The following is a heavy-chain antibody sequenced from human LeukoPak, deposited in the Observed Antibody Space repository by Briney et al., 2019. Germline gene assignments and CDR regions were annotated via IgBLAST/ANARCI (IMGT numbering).Heavy chain of an antibody. CDR3: AKGLIAAAGGAFDI. Sequence: PGGSLRLSCVASGFTFSNYAMSWVRQAPGKGLEWVSAINDIGGSTYYGGSVKGRFTVSRDNSKNTLYLQMNSLRAEDTAVYYCAKGLIAAAGGAFDIWGQGTMVTVSS. CDR1: GFTFSNYA. V-gene: IGHV3-23*01. J-gene: IGHJ3*02. CDR2: INDIGGST. D-gene: IGHD6-13*01.